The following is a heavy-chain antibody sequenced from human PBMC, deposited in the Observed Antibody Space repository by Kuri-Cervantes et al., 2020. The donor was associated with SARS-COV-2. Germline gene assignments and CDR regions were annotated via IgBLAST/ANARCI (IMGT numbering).Heavy chain of an antibody. CDR2: SSWNRGTI. D-gene: IGHD2-2*01. CDR3: AREDIVVVPAAIAHTYNWFDP. Sequence: GGSLRLSCAASEFTFDDYGLHWVRQAPGKGLKWVTGSSWNRGTIRYADSVKGRFTISRDNSKNTLYLQMNSLRAEDTAVYYCAREDIVVVPAAIAHTYNWFDPWGQGTLVTVSS. J-gene: IGHJ5*02. CDR1: EFTFDDYG. V-gene: IGHV3-9*01.